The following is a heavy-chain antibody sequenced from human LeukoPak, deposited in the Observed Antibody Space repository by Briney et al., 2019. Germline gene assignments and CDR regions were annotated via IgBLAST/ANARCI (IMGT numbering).Heavy chain of an antibody. J-gene: IGHJ4*02. CDR1: GGSISSYY. CDR2: IYYSGST. CDR3: ARMATAMAPFDY. Sequence: SETLSLTCTVSGGSISSYYWSWIRQPPGKGLEWIGYIYYSGSTNYNPSLKSRVTISVDTSKNQFSLKLSSVTAADTAVYYCARMATAMAPFDYWGQGTLVTVSS. V-gene: IGHV4-59*08. D-gene: IGHD5-18*01.